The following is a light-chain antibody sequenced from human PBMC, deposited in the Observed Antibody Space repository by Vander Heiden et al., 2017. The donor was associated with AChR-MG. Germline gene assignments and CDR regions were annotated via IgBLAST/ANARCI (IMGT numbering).Light chain of an antibody. CDR1: SSNIGRDT. Sequence: QSVLTQPPSASGTHGQRLTISCSGSSSNIGRDTVNWYQQLPGTAPKLLIYSDNQRPSGVPDRFSGSKSGTSASLAITGLQSEDEAAYYCAAWDDSLNGVVFGGGTKLTVL. CDR3: AAWDDSLNGVV. J-gene: IGLJ2*01. CDR2: SDN. V-gene: IGLV1-44*01.